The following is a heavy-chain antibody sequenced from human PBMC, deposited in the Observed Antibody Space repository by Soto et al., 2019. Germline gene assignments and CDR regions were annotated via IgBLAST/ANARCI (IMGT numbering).Heavy chain of an antibody. D-gene: IGHD6-13*01. Sequence: SETLSLTCTVSGGSISSYYWSWIRQPAGKGLGWIGRIYTRGSTNYNPSLKSRVTMSVDTSKTQFSLKLRSVTAADTAVYYCARDWWGAISEYSSSWFDYWGQGTLGTVSS. V-gene: IGHV4-4*07. CDR1: GGSISSYY. J-gene: IGHJ4*02. CDR3: ARDWWGAISEYSSSWFDY. CDR2: IYTRGST.